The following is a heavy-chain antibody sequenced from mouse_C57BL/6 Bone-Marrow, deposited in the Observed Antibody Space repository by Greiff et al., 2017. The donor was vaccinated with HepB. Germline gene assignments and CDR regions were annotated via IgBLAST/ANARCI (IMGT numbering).Heavy chain of an antibody. CDR2: IYPSDSET. CDR1: GYTFTSYW. Sequence: QVQLQQPGAELVRPGSSVKLSCKASGYTFTSYWMDWVKQRPGQGLEWIGNIYPSDSETHYNQKFKDKATLTVDKSSSTAYMQLSSLTSEDSAVYYCARYQLGSPWFAYWGQGTLVTVSA. J-gene: IGHJ3*01. V-gene: IGHV1-61*01. CDR3: ARYQLGSPWFAY. D-gene: IGHD4-1*02.